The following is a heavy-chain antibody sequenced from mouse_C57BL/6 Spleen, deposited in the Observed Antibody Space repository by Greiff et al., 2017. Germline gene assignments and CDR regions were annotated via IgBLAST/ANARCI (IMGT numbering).Heavy chain of an antibody. J-gene: IGHJ1*03. V-gene: IGHV1-82*01. CDR1: GYAFSSSW. D-gene: IGHD1-1*01. Sequence: QVQLQQSGPELVKPGASVKISCKASGYAFSSSWMNWVKQRPGKGLEWIGRIYPGDGDTNYNGKFKGKATLTADKSSSTAHMQLSSLTSEDAAVYFCARRNYYGSSSRDVWGTGTTVTVSS. CDR2: IYPGDGDT. CDR3: ARRNYYGSSSRDV.